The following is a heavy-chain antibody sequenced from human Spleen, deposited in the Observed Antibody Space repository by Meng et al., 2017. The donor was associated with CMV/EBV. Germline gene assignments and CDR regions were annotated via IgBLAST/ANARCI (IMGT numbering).Heavy chain of an antibody. CDR3: AKWYGANPLGLGS. D-gene: IGHD3-10*01. CDR1: GYSFTNYV. V-gene: IGHV1-18*01. Sequence: ASVKVSCKASGYSFTNYVISWVRQAPGQGLEWMGWISPYHGNTNYAQKFQDRVSITTDTSTSSADMELRSLTSDDTAVYYCAKWYGANPLGLGSWGQGTLVTVPQ. CDR2: ISPYHGNT. J-gene: IGHJ5*02.